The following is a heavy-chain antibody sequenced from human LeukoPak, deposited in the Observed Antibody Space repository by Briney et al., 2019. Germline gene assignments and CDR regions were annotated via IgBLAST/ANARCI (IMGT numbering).Heavy chain of an antibody. CDR3: ARGSQGYDFWSGYYTRYMDV. CDR2: MNPNSGNT. CDR1: GYTFISYD. V-gene: IGHV1-8*01. D-gene: IGHD3-3*01. Sequence: ASVKVSCKASGYTFISYDINWVRQATGQGLEWMGWMNPNSGNTGYAQKFQGRVTMTRNTSISTAYMELSSLASEDTAVYYCARGSQGYDFWSGYYTRYMDVWGKGTTVTVSS. J-gene: IGHJ6*03.